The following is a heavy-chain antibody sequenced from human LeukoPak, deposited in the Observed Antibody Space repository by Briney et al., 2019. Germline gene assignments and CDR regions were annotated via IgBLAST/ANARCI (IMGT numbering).Heavy chain of an antibody. J-gene: IGHJ4*02. D-gene: IGHD3-22*01. V-gene: IGHV3-7*01. CDR2: IKQDGSEK. Sequence: GGSLRLSCAASGFTFSSYWMSWVRQAPGKGLEWVANIKQDGSEKYYVDSVKGRFTISRDNAKNSLYLQMNSLRAEDTAVYYCARVSSKKGGYDSSGYYYFPDYWGQGTLVTVSS. CDR3: ARVSSKKGGYDSSGYYYFPDY. CDR1: GFTFSSYW.